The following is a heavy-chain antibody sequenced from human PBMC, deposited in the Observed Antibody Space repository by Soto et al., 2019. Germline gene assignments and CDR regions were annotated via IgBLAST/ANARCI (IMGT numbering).Heavy chain of an antibody. V-gene: IGHV3-30*18. Sequence: PGGSLRLSCAASGFTFSSYGMHWVRQAPGKGLEWVAVISYDGSNKYYADSVKGRFTISRDNSKNTLYLQMNSLRAEDTAVYYCANSGEVGATRFDYWGQGTLVTVSS. J-gene: IGHJ4*02. CDR3: ANSGEVGATRFDY. D-gene: IGHD1-26*01. CDR1: GFTFSSYG. CDR2: ISYDGSNK.